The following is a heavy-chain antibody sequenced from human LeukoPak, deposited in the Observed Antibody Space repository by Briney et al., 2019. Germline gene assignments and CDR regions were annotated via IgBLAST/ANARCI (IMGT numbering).Heavy chain of an antibody. Sequence: GGSLRLSCAASGLTFNSYAMSWVRQAPGKGLEWVSAISGSGGSTYYADSVKGRFPISRDNSKNTLYLQMNSLRAEDTAVYYCAKGLRGTYFDYWGHGTLVTVSS. J-gene: IGHJ4*01. CDR1: GLTFNSYA. D-gene: IGHD1-1*01. V-gene: IGHV3-23*01. CDR3: AKGLRGTYFDY. CDR2: ISGSGGST.